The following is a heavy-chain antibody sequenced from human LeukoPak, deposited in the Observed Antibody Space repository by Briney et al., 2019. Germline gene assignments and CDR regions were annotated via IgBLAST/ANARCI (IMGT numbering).Heavy chain of an antibody. J-gene: IGHJ6*02. V-gene: IGHV4-59*08. CDR2: FFYSGST. Sequence: SETLSLTCTVSGASINKYYWNWVRQPPGKALEWFAYFFYSGSTRYNPSLKSRVTISGDMSNNQFSLRLTSLTAADTAVYYCARNAGTKDYYYGMDVWGQGTTVIVSS. CDR3: ARNAGTKDYYYGMDV. CDR1: GASINKYY. D-gene: IGHD2-2*01.